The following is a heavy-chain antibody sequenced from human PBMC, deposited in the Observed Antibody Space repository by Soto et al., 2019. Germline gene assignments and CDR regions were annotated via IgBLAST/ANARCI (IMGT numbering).Heavy chain of an antibody. Sequence: SQTLSLTCTVSGGSISSYYWSWIRQPPGKGLEWIGYIYYSGSTNYNPSLKSRVTISVDTSKNQFSLKLSSVTAADTAVYYCARVYYYGSGSYLPDYWGQGTLVTVSS. D-gene: IGHD3-10*01. CDR1: GGSISSYY. CDR3: ARVYYYGSGSYLPDY. J-gene: IGHJ4*02. CDR2: IYYSGST. V-gene: IGHV4-59*01.